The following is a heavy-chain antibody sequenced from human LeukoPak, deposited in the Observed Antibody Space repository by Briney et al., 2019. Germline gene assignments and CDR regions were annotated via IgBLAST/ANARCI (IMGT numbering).Heavy chain of an antibody. J-gene: IGHJ4*02. Sequence: GGSLRLSCAASGFXFSSYAMSWVRQAPGKGLEWVSAISGSGGSTYYADSVKGRFTISRDNSKNTLYLQMNSLRAEDTAVYYCATFRAVSLGFDYWGQGTLVTVSS. D-gene: IGHD1-26*01. CDR2: ISGSGGST. V-gene: IGHV3-23*01. CDR3: ATFRAVSLGFDY. CDR1: GFXFSSYA.